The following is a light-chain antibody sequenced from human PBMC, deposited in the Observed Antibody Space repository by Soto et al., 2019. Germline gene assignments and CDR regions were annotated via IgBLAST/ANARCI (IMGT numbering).Light chain of an antibody. Sequence: EVVLTQSPATLSLSPGESATLSCRASQSVDTYLAWYQQKPGQPPRLLIYGASNRATGIPARFSGSGSGTDLTLTITALEPEDFAVYYCQQRSNRPPWTFGPGTKV. CDR1: QSVDTY. CDR3: QQRSNRPPWT. J-gene: IGKJ3*01. CDR2: GAS. V-gene: IGKV3-11*01.